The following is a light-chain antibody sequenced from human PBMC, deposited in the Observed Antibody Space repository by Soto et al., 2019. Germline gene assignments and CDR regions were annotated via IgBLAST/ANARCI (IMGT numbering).Light chain of an antibody. Sequence: DIQMTQSPSTLSGSVGDRVTITCRASQTISSWLAWYQQKPGKAPKLLIYKATNLQTGVASRFSGSGSGTEFSLTISSLQPDDFAVYYCQQYNEFQYTFGQGTRLDI. CDR1: QTISSW. CDR3: QQYNEFQYT. CDR2: KAT. J-gene: IGKJ2*01. V-gene: IGKV1-5*03.